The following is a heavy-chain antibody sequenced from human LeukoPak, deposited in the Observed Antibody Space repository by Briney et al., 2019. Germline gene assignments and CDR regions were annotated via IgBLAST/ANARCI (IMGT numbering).Heavy chain of an antibody. V-gene: IGHV1-69*04. CDR2: IIPILGIA. Sequence: SVKVSCKASGGTFSSYAISWVRQAPGQGLEWMGRIIPILGIANYAQKFQGRVTITADKSTSTAYMELSSLRAEDTAVYYCARGGPGDGYNFDYWGQGTLVTVSS. CDR1: GGTFSSYA. D-gene: IGHD5-24*01. J-gene: IGHJ4*02. CDR3: ARGGPGDGYNFDY.